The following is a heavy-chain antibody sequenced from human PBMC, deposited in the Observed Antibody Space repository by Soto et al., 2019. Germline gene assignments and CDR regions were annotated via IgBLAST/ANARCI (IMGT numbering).Heavy chain of an antibody. V-gene: IGHV4-39*07. CDR1: GGSISSSSYY. D-gene: IGHD2-2*01. CDR2: IYYSGST. J-gene: IGHJ6*02. CDR3: ARDFTSDQLLYRYYGMDV. Sequence: SETLSLTCTVSGGSISSSSYYWGWIRQPPGKGLEWIGSIYYSGSTYYNPSLKSRVTISVDTSKNQFSLKLSSVTAADTAVYYCARDFTSDQLLYRYYGMDVWGQGTTVTVSS.